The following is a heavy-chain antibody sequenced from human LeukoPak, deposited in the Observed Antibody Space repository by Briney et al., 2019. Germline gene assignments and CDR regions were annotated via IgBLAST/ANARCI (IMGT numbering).Heavy chain of an antibody. J-gene: IGHJ4*02. CDR3: AKDTSIGRYCTNGVCSPFDY. V-gene: IGHV3-23*01. CDR2: ISGSGGST. CDR1: GFTFSSYA. Sequence: GGSLRLSCAASGFTFSSYAMSWVRQAPGKGLEWVSAISGSGGSTYDADSVKGRFTISRDNSKNTLYLQMNSLRAEDTAVYYCAKDTSIGRYCTNGVCSPFDYWGQGTLVTVSS. D-gene: IGHD2-8*01.